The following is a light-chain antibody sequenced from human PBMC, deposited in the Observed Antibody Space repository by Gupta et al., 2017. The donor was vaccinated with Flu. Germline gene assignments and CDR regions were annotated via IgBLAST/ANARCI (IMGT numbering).Light chain of an antibody. V-gene: IGLV2-14*01. J-gene: IGLJ2*01. CDR2: EVT. Sequence: ITISCTGARSDIGDYDYVSWYQQSPGKAPKLIIYEVTNRPSGVSDRFSGSKSGNTASLTISGLQAEDEGDDYCSSYTATSALGLFGGGTKVTV. CDR3: SSYTATSALGL. CDR1: RSDIGDYDY.